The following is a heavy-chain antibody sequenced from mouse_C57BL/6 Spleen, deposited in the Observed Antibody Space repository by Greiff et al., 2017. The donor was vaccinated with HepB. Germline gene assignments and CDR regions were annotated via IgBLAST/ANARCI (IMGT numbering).Heavy chain of an antibody. CDR2: IDPSDSYT. CDR1: GYNFTSYW. D-gene: IGHD1-1*01. Sequence: QVQLQQPGAELVRPGTSVKLSCKASGYNFTSYWMHWVKQRPGHGLEWIGVIDPSDSYTNYNQKFKGKATLTVDTSSSTAYMQLSSLTSEDSAVYYCASRRGDYYYGSSDYWGQVTTLTVSS. CDR3: ASRRGDYYYGSSDY. V-gene: IGHV1-59*01. J-gene: IGHJ2*01.